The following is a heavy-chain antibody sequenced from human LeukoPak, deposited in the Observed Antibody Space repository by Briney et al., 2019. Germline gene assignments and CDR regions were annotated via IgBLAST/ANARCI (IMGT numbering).Heavy chain of an antibody. D-gene: IGHD3/OR15-3a*01. CDR1: GGSFSGYY. Sequence: SETLSLTCAVYGGSFSGYYWSWIRQPPGKGLEWIGEINHSGSTNYNPSLKSRVTISVDTSKNQFSLKLSSVTAADTAVYHCASSQAWDWLLPKHAPFYFDYWGQGTLVTVSS. CDR3: ASSQAWDWLLPKHAPFYFDY. CDR2: INHSGST. V-gene: IGHV4-34*01. J-gene: IGHJ4*02.